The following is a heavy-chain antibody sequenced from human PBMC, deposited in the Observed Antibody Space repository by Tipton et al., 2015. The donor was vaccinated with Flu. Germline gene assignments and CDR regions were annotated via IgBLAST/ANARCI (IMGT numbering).Heavy chain of an antibody. CDR3: ARTTYYYGSGSSDY. CDR1: GDSVRNSNYY. Sequence: PGLVKPSETLSLTCGVSGDSVRNSNYYWGWIRQPPGKGLEWIGNTFHSGNTYLNPSLKSRVTISIDTSKNQFSLKLSSVTAADTAVYYCARTTYYYGSGSSDYWGQGTLVTVSS. CDR2: TFHSGNT. D-gene: IGHD3-10*01. J-gene: IGHJ4*02. V-gene: IGHV4-39*07.